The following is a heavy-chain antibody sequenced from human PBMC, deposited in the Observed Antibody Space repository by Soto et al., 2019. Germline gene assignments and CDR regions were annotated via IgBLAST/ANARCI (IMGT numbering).Heavy chain of an antibody. CDR2: INPNSGGT. CDR1: GYTFTCYY. CDR3: ARDSTAVAGSFGY. V-gene: IGHV1-2*04. D-gene: IGHD6-19*01. Sequence: ASVKVSCKASGYTFTCYYMHWVRQAPGQGLEWMGWINPNSGGTNYAQKFQGWVTMTRDTSISTAYMELSRLRSDDTAVYYCARDSTAVAGSFGYWGQGTLVTVS. J-gene: IGHJ4*02.